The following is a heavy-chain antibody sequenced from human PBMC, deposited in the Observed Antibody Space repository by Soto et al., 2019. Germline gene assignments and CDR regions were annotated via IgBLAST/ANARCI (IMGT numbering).Heavy chain of an antibody. Sequence: QEQLVESGGGVVQPGRSLRLSCAASGFTFSSYGVHWVRQAPGKGLEWVASVSYDGSNKHYADSVKGRFTISRDNSRNTLDLQMNSLRAEDTAVYYCAKDTYYYDRSGYYTYDHWGQGTQVTVSS. D-gene: IGHD3-22*01. CDR3: AKDTYYYDRSGYYTYDH. CDR1: GFTFSSYG. J-gene: IGHJ4*02. V-gene: IGHV3-30*18. CDR2: VSYDGSNK.